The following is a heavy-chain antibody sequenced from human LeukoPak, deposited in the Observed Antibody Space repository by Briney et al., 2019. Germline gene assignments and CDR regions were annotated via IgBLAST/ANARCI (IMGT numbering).Heavy chain of an antibody. CDR1: GGTFSSYA. CDR3: ATAPLGVVVAATLFNY. J-gene: IGHJ4*02. CDR2: FDPEDGET. Sequence: ASVKVSCKASGGTFSSYAISWVRQAPGKGLEWMGGFDPEDGETIYAQKFQGRVTMTEDTSTDTAYMELSSLRSEDTAVYYCATAPLGVVVAATLFNYWGQGTLVTVSS. V-gene: IGHV1-24*01. D-gene: IGHD2-15*01.